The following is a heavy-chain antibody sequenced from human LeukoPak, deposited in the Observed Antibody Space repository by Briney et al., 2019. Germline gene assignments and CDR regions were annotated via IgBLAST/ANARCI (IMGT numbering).Heavy chain of an antibody. V-gene: IGHV1-69*13. CDR2: IIPIFGTA. CDR3: ARVGDCSSTSCYYYFDY. CDR1: GGTFSSYA. D-gene: IGHD2-2*01. J-gene: IGHJ4*02. Sequence: SVKVSCKASGGTFSSYAISWVRQAPGQGLEWMGGIIPIFGTANYAQKFQGRVTITADESTSTAYIELSSLRSEDTAVYYCARVGDCSSTSCYYYFDYWGQGTLVTVSS.